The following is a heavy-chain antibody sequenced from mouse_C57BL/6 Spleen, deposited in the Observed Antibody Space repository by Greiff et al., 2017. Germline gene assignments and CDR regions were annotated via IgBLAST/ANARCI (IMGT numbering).Heavy chain of an antibody. CDR3: ARLGFDFDY. Sequence: EVKVVESGGGLVQPGGSLSLSCAASGFTFTDYYMSWVRQPPWKALEWLGFIRNKANGYTKEYSAYVKGRFTISRDNSQIILYLQRNALRAEDSATHYCARLGFDFDYWGQGTTLTVSS. V-gene: IGHV7-3*01. CDR2: IRNKANGYTK. CDR1: GFTFTDYY. J-gene: IGHJ2*01.